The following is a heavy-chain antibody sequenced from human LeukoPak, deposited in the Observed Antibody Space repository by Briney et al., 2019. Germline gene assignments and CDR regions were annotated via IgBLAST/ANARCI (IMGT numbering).Heavy chain of an antibody. Sequence: ASVKVSCKASGYTFTSYAMNWVRQAPGQGLEWMGWINTNTGNPTYAQGFTGRFVFSLDTSVSTAYLQISSLKAEDTAVYYCASRSYSSSWYGFSYYYYYMDVWGKGTTVTVSS. D-gene: IGHD6-13*01. J-gene: IGHJ6*03. CDR2: INTNTGNP. CDR3: ASRSYSSSWYGFSYYYYYMDV. CDR1: GYTFTSYA. V-gene: IGHV7-4-1*02.